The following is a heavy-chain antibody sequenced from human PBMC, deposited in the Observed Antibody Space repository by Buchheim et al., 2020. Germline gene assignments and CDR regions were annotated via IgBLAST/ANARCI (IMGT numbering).Heavy chain of an antibody. CDR3: ARDPPNSGWQFDY. J-gene: IGHJ4*02. CDR1: GFTFHTYA. CDR2: IYFDGSNK. Sequence: QVPLVESGGGVVQPGRSLRLSCTASGFTFHTYAMHWVRQAPGKGLERVAMIYFDGSNKYYADSVKGRFTVSRDNSKNMFYLQMNSLRAEDTAVYYCARDPPNSGWQFDYWGQGTL. D-gene: IGHD6-19*01. V-gene: IGHV3-33*01.